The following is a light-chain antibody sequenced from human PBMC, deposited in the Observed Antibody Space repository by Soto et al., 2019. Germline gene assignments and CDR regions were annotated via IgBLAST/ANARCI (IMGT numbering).Light chain of an antibody. V-gene: IGKV3-15*01. CDR3: QQGHNRPLT. CDR2: SAS. CDR1: QSISTE. J-gene: IGKJ2*01. Sequence: EIEMTQSPATLSVSPGERATLSCRASQSISTELAWYQQKPGQPPRLLIYSASTRATGVPARFTGSGSGSEFTPTISVLQSEDFAVYYCQQGHNRPLTFGQGTRLEI.